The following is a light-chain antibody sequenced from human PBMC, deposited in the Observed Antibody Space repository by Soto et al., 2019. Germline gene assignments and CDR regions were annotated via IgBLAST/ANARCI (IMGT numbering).Light chain of an antibody. CDR1: SSDVGGYNY. CDR3: CSYAGSSTYV. CDR2: EVS. V-gene: IGLV2-23*02. Sequence: QSVLTQPASVSGSPGQSITISCTGTSSDVGGYNYVSWYQQHPGKAPKLMIYEVSNRPSGVSDRFSGSKSGNTASLTISGLQAADEADYYCCSYAGSSTYVFGTGTKLTVL. J-gene: IGLJ1*01.